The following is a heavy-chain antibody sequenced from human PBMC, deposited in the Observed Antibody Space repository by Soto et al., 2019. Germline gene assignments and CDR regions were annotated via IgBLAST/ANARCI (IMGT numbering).Heavy chain of an antibody. J-gene: IGHJ4*02. CDR3: ARRASCSASYYFEY. D-gene: IGHD3-10*02. CDR1: GFTFTTYA. Sequence: GSLRLSCAASGFTFTTYAMSWVRQAPGKEFEWVSTVSTSGTTTYYAGSVKGRFTISRDNSKNTLYLQMNDLRAEDTAVYYCARRASCSASYYFEYWGQGTLVTVSS. V-gene: IGHV3-23*01. CDR2: VSTSGTTT.